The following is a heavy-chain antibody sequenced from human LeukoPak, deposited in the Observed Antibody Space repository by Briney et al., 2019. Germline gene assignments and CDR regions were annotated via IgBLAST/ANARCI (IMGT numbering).Heavy chain of an antibody. D-gene: IGHD3-22*01. J-gene: IGHJ3*02. V-gene: IGHV3-20*04. CDR2: INWNGGST. CDR3: ARGVTMIAGGAFDI. CDR1: GFTVSSNY. Sequence: GGSLRLSCAASGFTVSSNYMSWVRQAPGKGLEWVSGINWNGGSTGYADSVKGRFTISRDNAKNSLYLQMNSLRAEDTALYYCARGVTMIAGGAFDIWGQGTMVTVSS.